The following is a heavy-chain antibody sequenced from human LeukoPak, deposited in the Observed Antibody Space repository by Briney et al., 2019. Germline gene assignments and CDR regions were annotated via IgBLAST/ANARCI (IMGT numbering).Heavy chain of an antibody. CDR1: GGSINTGTYY. J-gene: IGHJ6*03. V-gene: IGHV4-31*11. D-gene: IGHD3-16*01. CDR3: ARGWGYYYYYMDV. Sequence: SETLSLTCAVSGGSINTGTYYWTWIRQHAGKGLEWIGCISYRGSTYYSPSLESRVSMSVDTSKNHFSLKVNSVTAADTAVYYCARGWGYYYYYMDVWGNGTTVTVSS. CDR2: ISYRGST.